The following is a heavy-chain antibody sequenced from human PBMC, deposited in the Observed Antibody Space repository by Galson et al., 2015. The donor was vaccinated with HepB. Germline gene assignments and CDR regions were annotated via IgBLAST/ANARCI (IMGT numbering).Heavy chain of an antibody. CDR3: ARAVRYCSGGSCYSIDY. CDR2: ISYDGSNK. J-gene: IGHJ4*02. CDR1: GFTFSSYA. Sequence: SLRLSCAASGFTFSSYAMHWVRQAPGKGLEWVAVISYDGSNKYYADSVKGRFTISRDNSKNTLYLQMNSLRAEDTAVYYCARAVRYCSGGSCYSIDYWGQGTLVTVSS. V-gene: IGHV3-30-3*01. D-gene: IGHD2-15*01.